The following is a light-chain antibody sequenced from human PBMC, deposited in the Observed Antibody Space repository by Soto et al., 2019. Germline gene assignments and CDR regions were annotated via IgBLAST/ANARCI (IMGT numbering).Light chain of an antibody. CDR2: DAS. CDR1: QTISTW. V-gene: IGKV1-5*01. J-gene: IGKJ1*01. CDR3: QQYTNTNNPWM. Sequence: DIQVTQSPPTLSASVGDRVTITCWASQTISTWMAWYQQKPGKAPKLLVYDASTLQSGVATRFSGSGSGTEFTLIISGLQPEDSATYYCQQYTNTNNPWMFGQGTKVDIK.